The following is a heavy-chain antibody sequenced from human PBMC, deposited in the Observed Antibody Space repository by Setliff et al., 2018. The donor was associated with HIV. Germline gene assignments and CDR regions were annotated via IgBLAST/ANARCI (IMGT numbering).Heavy chain of an antibody. V-gene: IGHV4-59*03. J-gene: IGHJ4*02. CDR1: GASISSYY. CDR3: AKSSPSIGYISDH. Sequence: SETLSLTCSVSGASISSYYWGWIRQPPGKGLEWIGYISPTGSTNYNPSLKSRVTISTDTSKNQFSLNVRSVTAADTAVYFCAKSSPSIGYISDHWGQGTLVTLSS. CDR2: ISPTGST. D-gene: IGHD5-12*01.